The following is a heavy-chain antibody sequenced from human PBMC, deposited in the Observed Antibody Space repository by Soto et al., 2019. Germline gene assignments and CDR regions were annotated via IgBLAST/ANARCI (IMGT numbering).Heavy chain of an antibody. CDR3: AKDKIVVVPAASFGWFDP. V-gene: IGHV3-23*01. D-gene: IGHD2-2*01. CDR1: GFTFSSYA. CDR2: ISGSGGST. J-gene: IGHJ5*02. Sequence: GESLKISCAASGFTFSSYAMSWVRQAPGKGLEWVSAISGSGGSTYYADSVKGRFTISRDNSKNTLYLQMNSLRAEDTAVYYCAKDKIVVVPAASFGWFDPWGQGTLVTVSS.